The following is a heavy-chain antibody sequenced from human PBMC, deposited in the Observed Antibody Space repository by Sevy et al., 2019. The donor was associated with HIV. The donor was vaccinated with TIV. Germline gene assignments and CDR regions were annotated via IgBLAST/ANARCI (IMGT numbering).Heavy chain of an antibody. CDR3: AALSRTDVLSYYFDF. D-gene: IGHD4-17*01. J-gene: IGHJ4*02. CDR2: IYHSGTT. V-gene: IGHV4-4*02. Sequence: SETLSLTCDVSGGSISRSNWWSWVRQPPGKGLEWIGEIYHSGTTNYNPSLKSRVTISVDKSKNQFSLKLSSVTAADTAVYYCAALSRTDVLSYYFDFWGQGTLVTVSS. CDR1: GGSISRSNW.